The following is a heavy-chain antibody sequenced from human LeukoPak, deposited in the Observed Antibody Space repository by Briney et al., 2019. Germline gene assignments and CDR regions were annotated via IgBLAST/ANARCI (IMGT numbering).Heavy chain of an antibody. CDR3: ARVSDGYFDL. CDR1: GGSISSSSYY. Sequence: SETLSLTCTVSGGSISSSSYYWGWIRQPPGKGLEWIGSIYHSGSTYYNPSLKSRVTISVDRSKNQFSLKLSSVTAADTAVYYCARVSDGYFDLWGRGTLVTVSS. CDR2: IYHSGST. V-gene: IGHV4-39*07. J-gene: IGHJ2*01. D-gene: IGHD5-24*01.